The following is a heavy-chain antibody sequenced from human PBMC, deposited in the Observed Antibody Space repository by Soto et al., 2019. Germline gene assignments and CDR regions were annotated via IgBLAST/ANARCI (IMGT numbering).Heavy chain of an antibody. CDR3: AKENWANPDS. D-gene: IGHD7-27*01. J-gene: IGHJ4*02. CDR1: GYTFSNYD. V-gene: IGHV1-8*01. CDR2: MNPKSGYA. Sequence: ASVKVSCKTSGYTFSNYDINWVRRAAGQGLEWMGWMNPKSGYADSVKGRFTISRDNAKNSLFLQMNNLTVEDTAVYYCAKENWANPDSWGQGTLVTVSS.